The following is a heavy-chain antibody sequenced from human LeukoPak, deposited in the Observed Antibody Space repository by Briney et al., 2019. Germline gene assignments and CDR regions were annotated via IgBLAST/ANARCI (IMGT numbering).Heavy chain of an antibody. J-gene: IGHJ4*02. CDR3: TRSGYPFDY. D-gene: IGHD5-12*01. CDR2: IKSKTDGGTT. V-gene: IGHV3-15*01. Sequence: PGGSLRLSCAASGFTFITYWMSWVRQAPGKGLEWVGRIKSKTDGGTTDYAAPVKGRFTTSRDDSKNMLYLQMNSLKTEDTAVYYCTRSGYPFDYWGQGTLVTVSS. CDR1: GFTFITYW.